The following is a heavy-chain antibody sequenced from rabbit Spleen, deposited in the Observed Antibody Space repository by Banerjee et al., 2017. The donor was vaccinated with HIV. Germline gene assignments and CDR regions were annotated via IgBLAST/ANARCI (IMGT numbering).Heavy chain of an antibody. D-gene: IGHD1-1*01. CDR3: ARGTSGGGDGLDL. V-gene: IGHV1S40*01. CDR1: GFTLSSGYY. Sequence: QSLEESGGGLVQPGGSLKLSCKASGFTLSSGYYMCWVRQAPGKGLEWIACIYTGSGNTYYASWAKGRFTISKTSSTVDLKMTSLTAADTATYFCARGTSGGGDGLDLWGPGTLVTVS. J-gene: IGHJ6*01. CDR2: IYTGSGNT.